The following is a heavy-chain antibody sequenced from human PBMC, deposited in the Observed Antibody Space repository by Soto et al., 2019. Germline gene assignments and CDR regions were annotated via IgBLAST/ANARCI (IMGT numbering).Heavy chain of an antibody. CDR2: IYYSGST. D-gene: IGHD4-17*01. CDR3: ASLYVYGDNVYYYYYMDV. Sequence: ETLSLTCTVSGGSISSSSYYWGWIRQPPGKGLEWIGSIYYSGSTYYNPSLKSRVTISVDTSKNQFSLKLSSVTAADTAVYYCASLYVYGDNVYYYYYMDVWGKGTTVTVSS. V-gene: IGHV4-39*01. CDR1: GGSISSSSYY. J-gene: IGHJ6*03.